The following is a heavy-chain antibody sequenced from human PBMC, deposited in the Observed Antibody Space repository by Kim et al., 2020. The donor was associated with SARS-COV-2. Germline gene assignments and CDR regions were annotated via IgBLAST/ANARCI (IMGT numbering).Heavy chain of an antibody. V-gene: IGHV4-59*08. J-gene: IGHJ4*02. D-gene: IGHD3-16*01. Sequence: SETLSLTCTVSGGSISSYYWSWIRQPPGKGLEWIGYIYYSGSTNYNPSLKSRVTISVDTSKNQFSLKLSSVTAADTAVYYCARQGGRWLQSYYFDYWGQGTLVTVSS. CDR1: GGSISSYY. CDR2: IYYSGST. CDR3: ARQGGRWLQSYYFDY.